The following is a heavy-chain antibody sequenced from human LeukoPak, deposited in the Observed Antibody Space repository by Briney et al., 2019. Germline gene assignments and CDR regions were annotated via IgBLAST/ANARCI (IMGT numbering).Heavy chain of an antibody. CDR1: GGSIHHYY. Sequence: PSGTLSLTCTVSGGSIHHYYWRSIRPPAGKGREWIGLVHSTCNTHFNPSLETRITTSVDTSKNQFSPRLNLVTAADTAVYYCAKLFRGSATFFDFWGLGTLGTVSP. D-gene: IGHD1-26*01. CDR3: AKLFRGSATFFDF. J-gene: IGHJ4*02. V-gene: IGHV4-4*07. CDR2: VHSTCNT.